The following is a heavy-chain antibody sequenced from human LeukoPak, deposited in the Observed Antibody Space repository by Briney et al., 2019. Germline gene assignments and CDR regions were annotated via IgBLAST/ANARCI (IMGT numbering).Heavy chain of an antibody. J-gene: IGHJ4*02. CDR1: GYTFSGYY. Sequence: ASVKVSCDASGYTFSGYYIHWVRQAPGQGLEWMGWIRYNSGGTNHAQKFQSRVTMTRDTSISTVYMELSRLTSDDAAVYYCARSGYIYGLDYWGQGTLVTVSS. V-gene: IGHV1-2*02. CDR2: IRYNSGGT. D-gene: IGHD5-18*01. CDR3: ARSGYIYGLDY.